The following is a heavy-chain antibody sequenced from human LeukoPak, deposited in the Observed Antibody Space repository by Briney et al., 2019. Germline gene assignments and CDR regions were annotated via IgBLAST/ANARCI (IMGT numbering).Heavy chain of an antibody. CDR3: ARDRAAAGTRTYYFDY. CDR2: IWYDGSNK. Sequence: GGSLRLSCAASGFTFSSYGMHWVRQAPGKGLEWVAVIWYDGSNKYYADSVKGRFTISRDNSKNTLYLQMNSLRAEDTAVYYCARDRAAAGTRTYYFDYWGQGTLVTVSS. J-gene: IGHJ4*02. V-gene: IGHV3-33*01. CDR1: GFTFSSYG. D-gene: IGHD6-13*01.